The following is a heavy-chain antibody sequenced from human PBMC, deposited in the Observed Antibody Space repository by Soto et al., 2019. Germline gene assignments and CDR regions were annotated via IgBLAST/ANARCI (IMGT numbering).Heavy chain of an antibody. J-gene: IGHJ3*02. V-gene: IGHV4-34*01. D-gene: IGHD4-17*01. CDR3: ARFSYDFGDYDAFDI. CDR2: INHSGST. CDR1: GGSFSGYY. Sequence: QVQLQQWGAGLLKPSETLSLTCAVYGGSFSGYYWSWIRQPPGKGLEWIGEINHSGSTNYNPSPKSRVTISVDTSKNQVSLKLSSVTAADTAVYYCARFSYDFGDYDAFDIWGQGTMVTVSS.